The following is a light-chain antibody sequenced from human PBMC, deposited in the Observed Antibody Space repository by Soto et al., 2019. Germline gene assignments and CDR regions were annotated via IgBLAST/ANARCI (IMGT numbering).Light chain of an antibody. CDR2: EVS. Sequence: QSALTQPASVSGSPGQSITISCTGTSSDVGGYNYVSWYQQHPGKAPKLMIYEVSNRPSGVSNRFSGSKSGNTASLAISGLQAEDEAHYYCSSYATTSSTLLWVFGGGTKVTVL. J-gene: IGLJ3*02. V-gene: IGLV2-14*01. CDR3: SSYATTSSTLLWV. CDR1: SSDVGGYNY.